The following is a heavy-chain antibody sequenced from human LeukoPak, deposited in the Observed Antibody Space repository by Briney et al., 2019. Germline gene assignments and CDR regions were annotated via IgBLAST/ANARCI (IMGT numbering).Heavy chain of an antibody. CDR2: ISYDGSNK. Sequence: GGSLRLSCAASGFTFSSYAMHWVRQAPGKGLEWVAVISYDGSNKYCADSVKGRFTISRDNSKNTLYLQMNSLRAEDTAVYYCARVALRGIAAAPADYWGQGTLVTVSS. J-gene: IGHJ4*02. V-gene: IGHV3-30-3*01. D-gene: IGHD6-13*01. CDR3: ARVALRGIAAAPADY. CDR1: GFTFSSYA.